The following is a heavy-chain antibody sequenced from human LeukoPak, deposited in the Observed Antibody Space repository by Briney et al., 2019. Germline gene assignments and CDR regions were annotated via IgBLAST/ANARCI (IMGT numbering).Heavy chain of an antibody. Sequence: PSETLSLTCTVSGDSVSSYYWSWIRQPPGKRLEWIGCIYYSESATYNPSLKSRVTISLDTSKNQFFLKLSSVTAADTAVYYCARKRSFDLWGQGTLVTASS. D-gene: IGHD3-9*01. CDR3: ARKRSFDL. J-gene: IGHJ4*02. V-gene: IGHV4-59*02. CDR1: GDSVSSYY. CDR2: IYYSESA.